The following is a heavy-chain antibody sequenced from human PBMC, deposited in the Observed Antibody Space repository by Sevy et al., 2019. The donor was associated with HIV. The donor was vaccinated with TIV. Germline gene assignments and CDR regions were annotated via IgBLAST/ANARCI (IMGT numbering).Heavy chain of an antibody. CDR2: ISYDGSSH. D-gene: IGHD6-19*01. V-gene: IGHV3-30-3*01. Sequence: GGCLRLSCAASEFMFSTYAMHWVRQAPGKGLEWVAVISYDGSSHYYADSVKGRFTISRDNSKNTLFLHMNSLRLEDTAFYYCARDAGYSTDWYPSDYWGQGTLVTVSS. CDR1: EFMFSTYA. CDR3: ARDAGYSTDWYPSDY. J-gene: IGHJ4*02.